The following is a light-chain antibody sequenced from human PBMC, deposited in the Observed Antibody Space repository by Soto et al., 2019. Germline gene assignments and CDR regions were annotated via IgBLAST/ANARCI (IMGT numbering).Light chain of an antibody. CDR2: AAS. CDR3: QQYNSYWT. Sequence: DIQMTQSPPTLPASAGDRVTITCRASQDISRWLAWYQQKPGKAPVLLIYAASTLQSGVPSRFSGSGSGTDFTLTISCLQSEDFATYYCQQYNSYWTFGQGTKVDIK. J-gene: IGKJ1*01. CDR1: QDISRW. V-gene: IGKV1-5*01.